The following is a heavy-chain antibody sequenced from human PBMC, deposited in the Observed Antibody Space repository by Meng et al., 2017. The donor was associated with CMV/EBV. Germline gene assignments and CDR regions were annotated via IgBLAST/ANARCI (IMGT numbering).Heavy chain of an antibody. V-gene: IGHV3-23*03. CDR3: ASGGTRWFVPFGY. Sequence: GEYLKISCAASGFTFSNYAMSWIRQAPGKGLEWVSVIYNGGNSEYYADSVKGRFTISRDDSKNTLYLRMNSLRAEDTAVYYCASGGTRWFVPFGYWGLGTLVTVSS. CDR2: IYNGGNSE. J-gene: IGHJ4*02. D-gene: IGHD3-10*01. CDR1: GFTFSNYA.